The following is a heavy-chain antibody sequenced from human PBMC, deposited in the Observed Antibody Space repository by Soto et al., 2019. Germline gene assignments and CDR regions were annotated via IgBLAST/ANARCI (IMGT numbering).Heavy chain of an antibody. CDR1: GFSFTSYG. V-gene: IGHV3-30*18. CDR2: ISSDGTDT. J-gene: IGHJ4*02. Sequence: QVQLVQSGGGVVQPGRSLRLSCAASGFSFTSYGMHWIRQAPGKGLEWVALISSDGTDTYYADSVKGRFTISRDNSKNTLYLQMSSLRAEDTAVYYCAKDRRDSYNWSDYWGQGTLVAVSS. D-gene: IGHD1-1*01. CDR3: AKDRRDSYNWSDY.